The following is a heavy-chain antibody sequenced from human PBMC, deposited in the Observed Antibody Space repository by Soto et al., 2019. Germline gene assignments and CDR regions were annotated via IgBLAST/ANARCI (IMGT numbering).Heavy chain of an antibody. V-gene: IGHV3-21*01. CDR1: GFIFRPYG. CDR2: IYSRGTFI. D-gene: IGHD3-10*01. CDR3: GRAIGRGIIRD. Sequence: EVQLVESGGGLVKPGGSLRLSCTASGFIFRPYGMTWVRQAPGKGLEWVSSIYSRGTFIYYPDSVKGRFTISRDDAKNSLFLQMNSLRAEDTAVYYCGRAIGRGIIRDWGQGTLVTVSS. J-gene: IGHJ4*02.